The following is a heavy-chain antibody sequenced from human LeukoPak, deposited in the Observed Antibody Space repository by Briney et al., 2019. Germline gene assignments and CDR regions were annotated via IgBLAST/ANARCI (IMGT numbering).Heavy chain of an antibody. Sequence: ASVKVSCKASGYTFTGYYMHWVRQAPGQGLEWMGWMNPNSGNTGYAQKFQGRVTMTRNTSISTAYMELSSLRSEDTAVYYCASPIVATDDAFDIWGQGTMVTVSS. V-gene: IGHV1-8*02. CDR3: ASPIVATDDAFDI. D-gene: IGHD5-12*01. CDR2: MNPNSGNT. CDR1: GYTFTGYY. J-gene: IGHJ3*02.